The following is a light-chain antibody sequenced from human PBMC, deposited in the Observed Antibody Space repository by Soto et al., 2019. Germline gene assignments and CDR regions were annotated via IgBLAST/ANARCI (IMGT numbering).Light chain of an antibody. Sequence: DIPLTQSPYYLAAYVGDRLTLTCRASRNVSLYLNWYQHKPGKGPTLLIHATSNLQIGVPSRFSGRGSGTEFTLTISSLEPEDFGNYDCQPSYKMPSFGQGTRLVIK. CDR2: ATS. CDR3: QPSYKMPS. CDR1: RNVSLY. J-gene: IGKJ5*01. V-gene: IGKV1-39*01.